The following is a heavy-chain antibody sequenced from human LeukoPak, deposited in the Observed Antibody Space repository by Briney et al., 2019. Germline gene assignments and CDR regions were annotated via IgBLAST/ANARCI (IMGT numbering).Heavy chain of an antibody. J-gene: IGHJ4*02. D-gene: IGHD3-22*01. V-gene: IGHV3-9*03. CDR3: AKGISSGYYSHFDY. CDR2: ISWNSGSI. Sequence: PGGSLRLSCAASGFTFDDYAMHWVRQAPGKGLEWVSGISWNSGSIGYADSVKGRFTISRDNAKNSLYLQMNSLRAEDMALYYCAKGISSGYYSHFDYWGQGTLVTVSS. CDR1: GFTFDDYA.